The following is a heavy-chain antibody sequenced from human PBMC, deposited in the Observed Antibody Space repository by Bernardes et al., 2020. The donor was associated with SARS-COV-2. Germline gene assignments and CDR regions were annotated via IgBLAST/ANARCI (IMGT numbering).Heavy chain of an antibody. D-gene: IGHD6-13*01. CDR3: ARQVRQQLVRHQFDN. CDR1: GGSISSSSSY. CDR2: IYYSGST. J-gene: IGHJ4*02. V-gene: IGHV4-39*01. Sequence: SETLSLTCTVSGGSISSSSSYWGWIRQPPGTGLEWIGCIYYSGSTYYNPSLKSRATISGDTSKNQFSLKLSSVTAADTAVYYCARQVRQQLVRHQFDNWGQGTLVTVSS.